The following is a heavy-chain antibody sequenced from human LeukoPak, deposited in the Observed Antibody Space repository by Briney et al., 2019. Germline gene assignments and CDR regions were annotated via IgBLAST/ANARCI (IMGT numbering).Heavy chain of an antibody. CDR2: ISSNGGST. Sequence: GGSLRLSCAASGFTFSSYAMHWVRQAPGKGLEYVSAISSNGGSTYYANSVKGRFTISRDNSKNTLYLQMGSLRAEDMAVYYCARDRTAVAGPIDYWSQGTLVTVSS. CDR3: ARDRTAVAGPIDY. J-gene: IGHJ4*02. V-gene: IGHV3-64*01. D-gene: IGHD6-19*01. CDR1: GFTFSSYA.